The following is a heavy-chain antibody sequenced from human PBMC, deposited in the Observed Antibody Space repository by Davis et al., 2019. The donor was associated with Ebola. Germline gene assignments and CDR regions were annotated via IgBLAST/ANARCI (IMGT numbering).Heavy chain of an antibody. Sequence: PGGPLRPSCAAPGITFSRYSMNWVRQAPGKRLEWVAFISSGSFTIHYADSVKGRFTISRDNAKNSLFLQMNSLRDEDTAVYYCARWSILGQWGQGTLVTVSS. CDR3: ARWSILGQ. D-gene: IGHD3-3*01. CDR1: GITFSRYS. V-gene: IGHV3-48*02. J-gene: IGHJ4*02. CDR2: ISSGSFTI.